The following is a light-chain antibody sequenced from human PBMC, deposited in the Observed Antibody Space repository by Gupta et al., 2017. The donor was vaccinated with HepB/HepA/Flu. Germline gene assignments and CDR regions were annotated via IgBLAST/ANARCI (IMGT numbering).Light chain of an antibody. J-gene: IGLJ3*02. CDR2: RNT. V-gene: IGLV10-54*04. Sequence: QAGLTQPPSASTGLRQTATLTCTGDTINVGSQGAAWLQQHQGHPPKLLSYRNTNRHSGISACFSASTSGITAALTIIGLQPEEEADYYCAAWEASLSGWVFGGGTKLTVL. CDR3: AAWEASLSGWV. CDR1: TINVGSQG.